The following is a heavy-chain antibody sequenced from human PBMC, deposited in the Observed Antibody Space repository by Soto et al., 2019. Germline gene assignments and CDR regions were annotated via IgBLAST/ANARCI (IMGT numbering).Heavy chain of an antibody. CDR3: AKTSRGSYRFEDRLPHPPQPFDY. J-gene: IGHJ4*02. V-gene: IGHV3-23*01. CDR1: GFTFSSYA. CDR2: ISGSGGST. Sequence: EVQLLESGGGLVQPGGSLRLSCAASGFTFSSYAMSWVRQAPGKGLEWVSAISGSGGSTYYADSVKGRFTISRDNSKNTLFLQMNSLRAEDTAVYYCAKTSRGSYRFEDRLPHPPQPFDYWGQGTLVTVSS. D-gene: IGHD3-16*02.